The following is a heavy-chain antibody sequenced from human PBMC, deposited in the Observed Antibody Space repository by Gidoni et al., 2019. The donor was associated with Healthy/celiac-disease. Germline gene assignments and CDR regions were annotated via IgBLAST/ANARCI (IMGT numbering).Heavy chain of an antibody. CDR1: GFTFSSYA. D-gene: IGHD2-21*02. V-gene: IGHV3-23*01. CDR3: AKLDIVVVTATLGYYFDY. Sequence: EVQLLESGGGLVQPGGSLRLSCAASGFTFSSYAMSWVRQAPGKGLEWVSASSGSGGSTYYADSVKGRFTISRDNSKNTLYLQMNSLRAEDTAVYYCAKLDIVVVTATLGYYFDYWGQGTLVTVSS. J-gene: IGHJ4*02. CDR2: SSGSGGST.